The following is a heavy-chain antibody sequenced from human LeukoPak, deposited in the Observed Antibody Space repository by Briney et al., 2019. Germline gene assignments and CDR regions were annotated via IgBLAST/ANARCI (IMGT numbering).Heavy chain of an antibody. V-gene: IGHV4-39*01. CDR1: GDSISSSSSY. J-gene: IGHJ4*02. CDR2: IYYSENT. D-gene: IGHD3-9*01. Sequence: PSETLSLTCIVSGDSISSSSSYWGWIRQPPGKGLEWIGSIYYSENTYYNPSLKSRVTISIDRSKNQFSLKLSSVTAADTAVYYCASERGAYYDVLTGPFDLWGQGTLVTVSS. CDR3: ASERGAYYDVLTGPFDL.